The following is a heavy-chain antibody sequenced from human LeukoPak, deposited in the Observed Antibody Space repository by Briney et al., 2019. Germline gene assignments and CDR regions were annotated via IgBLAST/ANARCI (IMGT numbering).Heavy chain of an antibody. CDR3: ARDYSSSWYRYYYYGMDV. Sequence: GGSLRLSCAASGFTFSSYAMHWVRQAPGKGLEWVAVISYDGSNKYYADSVKGRFTISRDNSKNTLYLQMNSLRAEDTAVYYCARDYSSSWYRYYYYGMDVWGQGTTVTVSS. CDR1: GFTFSSYA. D-gene: IGHD6-13*01. V-gene: IGHV3-30*04. CDR2: ISYDGSNK. J-gene: IGHJ6*02.